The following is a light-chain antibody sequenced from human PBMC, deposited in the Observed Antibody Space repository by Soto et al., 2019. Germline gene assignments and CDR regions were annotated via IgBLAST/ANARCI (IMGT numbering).Light chain of an antibody. Sequence: DIQMTQSPSTLSASVGDRVTITCRASQSIDINLAWYQQKPGKAPNLLIYKASSLESGVPSRFSGSGCGTGFTLTISSLQPDDFAAYYCQQYQHKSYPYTFGQGTKLEIK. CDR1: QSIDIN. CDR2: KAS. V-gene: IGKV1-5*03. J-gene: IGKJ2*01. CDR3: QQYQHKSYPYT.